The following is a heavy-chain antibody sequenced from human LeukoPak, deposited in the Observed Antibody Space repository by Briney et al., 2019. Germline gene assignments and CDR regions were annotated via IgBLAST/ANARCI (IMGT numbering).Heavy chain of an antibody. Sequence: ASVKVSCKASGYTFTSYDINWVRQATGQGLEWMGWMNPNSGNTAYAQKFQGRVTMTRNTSISTAYMERGSLASEDTAVDYCCRGHLRFLDRLLQYYFDYWGQGTLVTVSS. CDR3: CRGHLRFLDRLLQYYFDY. CDR2: MNPNSGNT. V-gene: IGHV1-8*01. CDR1: GYTFTSYD. D-gene: IGHD3-3*01. J-gene: IGHJ4*02.